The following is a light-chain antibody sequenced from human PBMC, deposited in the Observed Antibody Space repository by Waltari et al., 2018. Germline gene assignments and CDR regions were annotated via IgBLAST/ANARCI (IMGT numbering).Light chain of an antibody. CDR3: QQYGSSPPVT. CDR1: QSVSSSY. V-gene: IGKV3-20*01. CDR2: GAS. J-gene: IGKJ5*01. Sequence: EIVLTQSPGTLSLSPGERATLSCRASQSVSSSYLAWYQQKPGQAPRLLIYGASSRATGSPDRFSGSGSGTEFTLTISRLEPEDFAVYYCQQYGSSPPVTFGQGTRLEIK.